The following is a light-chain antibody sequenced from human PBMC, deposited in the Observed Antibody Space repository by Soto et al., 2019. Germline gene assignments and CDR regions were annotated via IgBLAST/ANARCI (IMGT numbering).Light chain of an antibody. V-gene: IGKV3-20*01. J-gene: IGKJ1*01. CDR3: QKYGSSSRT. CDR1: QSVSSY. CDR2: GAS. Sequence: EIVLTQSPGTLSLSPGERATLSCRASQSVSSYLAGYQQKPGQAPRLLIYGASSRATGIPDRLSGSGSGTDFALTISRLEPEDFAVYYCQKYGSSSRTFGQGTKVEIK.